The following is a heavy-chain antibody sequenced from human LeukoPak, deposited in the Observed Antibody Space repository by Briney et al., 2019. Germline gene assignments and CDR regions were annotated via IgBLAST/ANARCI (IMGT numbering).Heavy chain of an antibody. CDR3: ARVSGDSSGYDEFDI. D-gene: IGHD3-22*01. V-gene: IGHV3-21*04. CDR1: GFTFSSYS. CDR2: ISSSSSYI. J-gene: IGHJ3*02. Sequence: GGSLRLSCAASGFTFSSYSMNWVRQAPGKGLEWVSSISSSSSYIYYADSVKGRFTISRDNAKNSLYLQMNSLRSEDTAVYYCARVSGDSSGYDEFDIWGQGTMVTVSS.